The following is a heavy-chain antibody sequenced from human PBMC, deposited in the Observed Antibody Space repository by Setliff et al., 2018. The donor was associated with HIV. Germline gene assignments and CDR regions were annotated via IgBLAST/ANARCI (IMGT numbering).Heavy chain of an antibody. V-gene: IGHV3-43D*03. D-gene: IGHD3-10*01. J-gene: IGHJ1*01. CDR3: VKALMVQGVSLQYFQY. CDR2: IAWDGGFT. Sequence: GGSLRLSCAASGFTFDDYAMHWVRQAPGKGLEWVALIAWDGGFTKYADSVKDRFTMSSDNSKNSLSLQMNSLRPEDTAFYYCVKALMVQGVSLQYFQYWGQGTLVTVSS. CDR1: GFTFDDYA.